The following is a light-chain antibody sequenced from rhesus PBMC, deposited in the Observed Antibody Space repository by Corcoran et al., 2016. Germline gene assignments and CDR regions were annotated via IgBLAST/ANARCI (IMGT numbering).Light chain of an antibody. V-gene: IGKV3-42*03. J-gene: IGKJ4*01. CDR2: GAS. CDR3: QQYSNWPLT. CDR1: QSVSSS. Sequence: EIVMTQSPATLSLSPGERATLSCRASQSVSSSLAWYQQKPGQAPRLLIYGASSMDTGIPDRFSGSGAGTEFTLPISSLEPEDFAVYYCQQYSNWPLTFGGGTKVEIK.